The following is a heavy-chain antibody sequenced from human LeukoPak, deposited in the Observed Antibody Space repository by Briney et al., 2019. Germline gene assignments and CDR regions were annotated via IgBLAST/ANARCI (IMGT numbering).Heavy chain of an antibody. CDR1: GYTFTSYD. Sequence: GASVKVSCKASGYTFTSYDINWVRQATGQGLEWMGWISTDSGNANYAQKFQGRLTMTTDTSTTTAYMELGSLRSDDTAVYYCARGKVLRFLEYLDDTPNWFDPWGQGTLVTVSS. V-gene: IGHV1-18*01. J-gene: IGHJ5*02. CDR3: ARGKVLRFLEYLDDTPNWFDP. CDR2: ISTDSGNA. D-gene: IGHD3-3*01.